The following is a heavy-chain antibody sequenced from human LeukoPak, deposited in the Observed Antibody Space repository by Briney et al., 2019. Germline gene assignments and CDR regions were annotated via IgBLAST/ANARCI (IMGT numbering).Heavy chain of an antibody. J-gene: IGHJ6*02. CDR1: GGTCSSYA. D-gene: IGHD2-2*01. CDR3: ARDPQTIVVVPAAPPYYYYGMDV. CDR2: IIPILGIA. Sequence: GASVKVSCKASGGTCSSYAISWVRHAPGQGLEWMGRIIPILGIANYAQKFQGRVTITADKSTSTAYMELSSLRSEDTAVYYCARDPQTIVVVPAAPPYYYYGMDVWGQGTTVTVSS. V-gene: IGHV1-69*04.